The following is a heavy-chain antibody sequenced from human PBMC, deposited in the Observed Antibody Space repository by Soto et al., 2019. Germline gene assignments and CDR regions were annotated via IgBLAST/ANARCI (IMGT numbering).Heavy chain of an antibody. J-gene: IGHJ4*02. CDR1: GGSISSGGYY. Sequence: PSETLSLTCTVSGGSISSGGYYWSWIRQHPGKGLEWIGYIYYSGSTYYNPSLKSRVTISVDTSKNQFSLKLSSVTAADTAVYYCARARGSITMVRGVPDYWGQGTLVTVSS. D-gene: IGHD3-10*01. V-gene: IGHV4-31*03. CDR3: ARARGSITMVRGVPDY. CDR2: IYYSGST.